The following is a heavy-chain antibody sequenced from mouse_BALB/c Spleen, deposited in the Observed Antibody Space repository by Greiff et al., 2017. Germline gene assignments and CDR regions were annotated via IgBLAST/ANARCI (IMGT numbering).Heavy chain of an antibody. Sequence: EVKLMASGGGLVKPGGSLKLSCAASGFAFSSYDMSLVRQTPEKWLEWVAYLSSGCGSTHYPDTVKGRFTISRDNAKNTLYLRVRSLKSEDTAMYYCARHRYGGHHWYFDVWGAGTTVTVSS. CDR2: LSSGCGST. CDR3: ARHRYGGHHWYFDV. V-gene: IGHV5-12-1*01. D-gene: IGHD1-2*01. J-gene: IGHJ1*01. CDR1: GFAFSSYD.